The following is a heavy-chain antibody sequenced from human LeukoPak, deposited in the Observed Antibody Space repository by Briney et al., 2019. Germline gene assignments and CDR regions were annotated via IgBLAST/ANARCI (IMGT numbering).Heavy chain of an antibody. CDR2: ISYDGSNK. Sequence: PGRSLRLSCAASGFTFSSYGIHWVRQAPGKGLEWVAVISYDGSNKYYADSVKGRFTISRDNSKNTLYLQMNSLRAEDTAVYYCAKPVGKYSSSWYSLGYWGQRTLVTVSS. J-gene: IGHJ4*02. V-gene: IGHV3-30*18. D-gene: IGHD6-13*01. CDR3: AKPVGKYSSSWYSLGY. CDR1: GFTFSSYG.